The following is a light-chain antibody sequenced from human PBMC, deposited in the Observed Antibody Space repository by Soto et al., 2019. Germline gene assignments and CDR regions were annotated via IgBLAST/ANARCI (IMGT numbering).Light chain of an antibody. CDR1: SSNIGAGYD. Sequence: QSVLTQPPSVSGAPGQRVTISCTGSSSNIGAGYDVHWYQQLPGTAPKLLIYGNSNRPSGVPDRFSGSKSGTSASLAITGLQAEDEADYYCQSYDSSLRGLVFGTVTKVTVL. V-gene: IGLV1-40*01. CDR2: GNS. CDR3: QSYDSSLRGLV. J-gene: IGLJ1*01.